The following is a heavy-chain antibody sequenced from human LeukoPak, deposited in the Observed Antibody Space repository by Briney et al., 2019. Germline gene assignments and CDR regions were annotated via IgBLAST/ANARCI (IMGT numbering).Heavy chain of an antibody. CDR2: IYYSGST. D-gene: IGHD5-18*01. Sequence: PSETLSLTCTVSGGSISSYYWSWIRQPPGKGLEWIGYIYYSGSTNYNPSLKSRVTISVDTSKNQFSLRLSSVTAADTAVYYCARRDSYGSAFDYWGQGTLVTVSS. CDR3: ARRDSYGSAFDY. CDR1: GGSISSYY. V-gene: IGHV4-59*01. J-gene: IGHJ4*02.